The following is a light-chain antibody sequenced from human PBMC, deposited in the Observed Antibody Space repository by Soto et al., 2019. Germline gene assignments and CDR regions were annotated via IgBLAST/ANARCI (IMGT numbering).Light chain of an antibody. Sequence: QNVLTQTASESGSLGQWIAIFCNETSSAVGRYDYVSWYQQHPGKAPTLMIYEVNKRPSGVPDRFSGSKSGNTASLTVSGLQAEEEADYYCSSYAGSSNVFGTGSKVTVL. CDR2: EVN. CDR3: SSYAGSSNV. CDR1: SSAVGRYDY. J-gene: IGLJ1*01. V-gene: IGLV2-8*01.